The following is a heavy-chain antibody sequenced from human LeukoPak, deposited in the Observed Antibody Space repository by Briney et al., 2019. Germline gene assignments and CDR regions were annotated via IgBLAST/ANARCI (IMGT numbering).Heavy chain of an antibody. CDR2: ISYDGSNK. CDR1: GFTFSSYA. D-gene: IGHD6-13*01. J-gene: IGHJ4*02. V-gene: IGHV3-30-3*01. CDR3: ARGRSSPDY. Sequence: AGGSLRLSCAASGFTFSSYAMYWVRQAPGKGLEWVAVISYDGSNKYYADSVKGRFTISRDNSKNTLYLQMNSLRAEDTAVYYCARGRSSPDYWGQGTLVTVSS.